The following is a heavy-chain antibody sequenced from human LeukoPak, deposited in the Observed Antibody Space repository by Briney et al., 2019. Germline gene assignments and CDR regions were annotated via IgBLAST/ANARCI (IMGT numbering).Heavy chain of an antibody. V-gene: IGHV3-23*01. CDR3: AKPLVRYHASGSQS. CDR1: GFTFSNYA. CDR2: ISSSGGDT. Sequence: GGSLRLSCAASGFTFSNYAMNSVRQAPGNGLEWVSGISSSGGDTYYADSVKGRFTVSRDNSKNTLYLQVSSLRAEDTAVYYCAKPLVRYHASGSQSWGQGTLVTVSS. D-gene: IGHD3-10*01. J-gene: IGHJ5*02.